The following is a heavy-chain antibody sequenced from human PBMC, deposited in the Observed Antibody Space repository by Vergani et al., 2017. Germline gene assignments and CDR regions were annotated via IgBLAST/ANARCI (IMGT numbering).Heavy chain of an antibody. V-gene: IGHV3-21*01. Sequence: EVQLVESGGGLVQPGGSLRLSCAASGFTFSSYSMNWVRQAPGKGLEWVSSISSSSSYIYYADSVKGRFTISRDNAKNSLYLQMNSLRAEDTAVYYCARFGEGSSWTFDYWGQGTLVTVSS. D-gene: IGHD6-13*01. CDR1: GFTFSSYS. J-gene: IGHJ4*02. CDR2: ISSSSSYI. CDR3: ARFGEGSSWTFDY.